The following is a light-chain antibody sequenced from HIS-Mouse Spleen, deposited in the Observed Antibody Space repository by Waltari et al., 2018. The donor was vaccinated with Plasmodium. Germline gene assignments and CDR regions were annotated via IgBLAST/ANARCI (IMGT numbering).Light chain of an antibody. J-gene: IGKJ4*01. V-gene: IGKV3-15*01. CDR1: QSVSSN. CDR3: QQYKNWPLT. CDR2: GAS. Sequence: EIVMTQSPATLSVSPGERATLSRRASQSVSSNLAWYQQKPGQAPRLLIYGASTRATGIPARFSGSGSGTEFTLTISSMQSEDFAVYYCQQYKNWPLTFGGGTKVEIK.